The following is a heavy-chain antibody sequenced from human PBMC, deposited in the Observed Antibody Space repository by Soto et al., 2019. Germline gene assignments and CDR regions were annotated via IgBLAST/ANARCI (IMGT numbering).Heavy chain of an antibody. V-gene: IGHV1-8*01. J-gene: IGHJ4*02. D-gene: IGHD3-10*01. CDR2: MSPNSDNT. Sequence: SVKVSCKASGYTFTYYDINWVRQATGQGPEWMGWMSPNSDNTGYAQKFQGRVTMTWNTSISTAYMELRSLRSDDTAVYYCATSYGSGSSPFDYWGQGTLVTVSS. CDR3: ATSYGSGSSPFDY. CDR1: GYTFTYYD.